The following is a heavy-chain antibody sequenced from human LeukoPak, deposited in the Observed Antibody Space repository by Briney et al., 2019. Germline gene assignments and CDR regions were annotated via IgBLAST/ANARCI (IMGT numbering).Heavy chain of an antibody. V-gene: IGHV3-30*03. J-gene: IGHJ6*02. CDR1: GFTFSSYG. CDR3: ARDTFGAGSPFHYYGMDV. D-gene: IGHD3-10*01. Sequence: GRSLRLSCAASGFTFSSYGMHWVRQAPGKGLEWVAVISYDGSNKYYADSVKGRFTISRDNSKNTLYLQMNSLRAEDTAVYYCARDTFGAGSPFHYYGMDVWGQGTTVTVSS. CDR2: ISYDGSNK.